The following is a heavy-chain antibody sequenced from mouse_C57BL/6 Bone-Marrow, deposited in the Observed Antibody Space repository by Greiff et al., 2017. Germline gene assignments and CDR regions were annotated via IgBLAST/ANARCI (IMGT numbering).Heavy chain of an antibody. D-gene: IGHD2-5*01. V-gene: IGHV14-3*01. CDR2: IDPANGNT. CDR1: GFNIKNTY. CDR3: ARTYYSNGGYFDV. J-gene: IGHJ1*03. Sequence: VQLQQSVAELVRPGASVKLSCTASGFNIKNTYMHWVKQRPEQGLEWIGRIDPANGNTKFAPKFQGKATLTADTSSNTAYLQLSSLTSEDTAIYYCARTYYSNGGYFDVWGTGTTVTVSS.